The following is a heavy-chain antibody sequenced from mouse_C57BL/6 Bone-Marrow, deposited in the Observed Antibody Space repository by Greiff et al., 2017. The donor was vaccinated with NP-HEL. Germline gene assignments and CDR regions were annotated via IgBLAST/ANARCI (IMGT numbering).Heavy chain of an antibody. J-gene: IGHJ4*01. CDR1: GFNIKNTY. D-gene: IGHD2-5*01. Sequence: EVQRVESVAELVRPGASVKLSCTASGFNIKNTYMHWVKQRPEQGLEWIGRIDPANGNTKYAPKFQGKATITADTSSNTAYLQLSSLTSEDTAIYYCARHEYYSNFYYAMDYWGQGTSVTVSS. CDR2: IDPANGNT. CDR3: ARHEYYSNFYYAMDY. V-gene: IGHV14-3*01.